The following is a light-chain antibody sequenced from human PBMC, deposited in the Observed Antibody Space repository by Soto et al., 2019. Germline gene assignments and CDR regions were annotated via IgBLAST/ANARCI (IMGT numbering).Light chain of an antibody. J-gene: IGLJ2*01. Sequence: QSVLTQPPSASGSPGQSVTISCTGTSSDVGGYNYVSWYQQHPGKAPKLMIYEVNKRPSGVPDRFSGSKSGNTASLTVSGLQAEDEADYYCTSYAGNNNVLFGGGTKLTVL. CDR1: SSDVGGYNY. CDR2: EVN. V-gene: IGLV2-8*01. CDR3: TSYAGNNNVL.